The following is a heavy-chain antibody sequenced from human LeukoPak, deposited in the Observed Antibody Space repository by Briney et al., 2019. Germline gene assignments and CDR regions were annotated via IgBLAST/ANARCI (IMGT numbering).Heavy chain of an antibody. J-gene: IGHJ4*02. D-gene: IGHD1-26*01. Sequence: GSLRLSCAASGFTFSSYTMHWVRQAPGKGLEYVSAISNNGGTTCYANSVKGRFTISRDNSKNTLYLQMGSLRVEDMAVYYCARVASSGTYGDYWGQGTLVTVSS. CDR1: GFTFSSYT. CDR2: ISNNGGTT. V-gene: IGHV3-64*01. CDR3: ARVASSGTYGDY.